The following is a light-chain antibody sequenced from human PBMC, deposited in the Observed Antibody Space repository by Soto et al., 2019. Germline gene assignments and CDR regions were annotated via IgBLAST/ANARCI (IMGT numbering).Light chain of an antibody. CDR2: DAS. Sequence: EIMMKQSPATLSVSPRERATLSCRASQSVRSHLAWYQQKPGQAPRLLIYDASTRATDIPTRLSGSGSGTEFTLTISSLQSEDFAVYYCHQYDKWPPITFGQGTRLDIK. CDR1: QSVRSH. CDR3: HQYDKWPPIT. V-gene: IGKV3-15*01. J-gene: IGKJ5*01.